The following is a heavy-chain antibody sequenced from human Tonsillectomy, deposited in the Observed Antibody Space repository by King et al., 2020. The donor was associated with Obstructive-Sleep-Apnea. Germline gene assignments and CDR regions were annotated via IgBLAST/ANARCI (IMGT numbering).Heavy chain of an antibody. CDR3: AKDTGIAAAGTPHPSTPYYYYGMDV. CDR1: GFTFDDYA. D-gene: IGHD6-13*01. V-gene: IGHV3-9*01. CDR2: ISWNSGSI. Sequence: VQLVESGGGLVQPGRSLRLSCAASGFTFDDYAMHWVRQAPGKGLEWVSGISWNSGSIGYADSVKGRFTISRDNAKNSLYLQMNSLRAEDTALYYCAKDTGIAAAGTPHPSTPYYYYGMDVWGQGTTVTVSS. J-gene: IGHJ6*02.